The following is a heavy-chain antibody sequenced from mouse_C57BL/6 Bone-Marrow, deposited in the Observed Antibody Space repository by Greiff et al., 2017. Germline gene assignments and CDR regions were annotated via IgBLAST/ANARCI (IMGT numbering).Heavy chain of an antibody. V-gene: IGHV6-3*01. J-gene: IGHJ3*01. CDR2: IRLKSDNYAT. CDR1: GFAFSNYW. Sequence: EVKVEESGGGLVQPGGSMKLSCVASGFAFSNYWMNWVRQSPEKGLEWVAQIRLKSDNYATHYAESVKGRFTISRDDSKSSVYLQMNNLRAEDTEIYYCTALGFAYWGQGTLVTVSA. CDR3: TALGFAY.